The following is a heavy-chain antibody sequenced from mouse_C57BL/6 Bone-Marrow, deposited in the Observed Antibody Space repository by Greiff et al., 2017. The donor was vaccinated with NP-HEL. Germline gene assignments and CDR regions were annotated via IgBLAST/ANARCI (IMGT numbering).Heavy chain of an antibody. D-gene: IGHD1-1*01. V-gene: IGHV14-4*01. CDR2: IDPENGDT. Sequence: VQLQQSGAELVRPGASVKLSCTASGFNIKDDYMHWVKQRPEQGLEWIGWIDPENGDTEYASKFQGKATITAHTSSNTAYLQLSSLTSEDTAVYYCTTFTTVGGGYYFDYWGQGTTLTVSS. J-gene: IGHJ2*01. CDR3: TTFTTVGGGYYFDY. CDR1: GFNIKDDY.